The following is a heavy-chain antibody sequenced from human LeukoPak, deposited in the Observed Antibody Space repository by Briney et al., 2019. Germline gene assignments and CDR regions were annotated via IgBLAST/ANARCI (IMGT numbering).Heavy chain of an antibody. V-gene: IGHV3-30*18. CDR2: ISYDGSNR. CDR1: GFTFSSYG. J-gene: IGHJ4*02. D-gene: IGHD3-10*01. CDR3: AKGRPYPAVGSSHFDY. Sequence: GVSLRLSCAASGFTFSSYGMHWVRQAPGKGLEWVAVISYDGSNRYYADSVKGRFTISRDNSKNTLYLQMNSLRAEDTAVYYCAKGRPYPAVGSSHFDYWGQGTLVTVSS.